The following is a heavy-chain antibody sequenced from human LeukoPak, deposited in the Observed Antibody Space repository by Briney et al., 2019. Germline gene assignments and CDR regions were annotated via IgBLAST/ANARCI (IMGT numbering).Heavy chain of an antibody. Sequence: PAGGSLRLSCAASGFTFDDYAMHWVRHGPGKSLEWVSLINENGDIAYYGDSVRGRFTVSRDNAKNSLYLQMNSLTTEDTALYYCAKARWEPNFDYWGQGTLVTVSS. V-gene: IGHV3-43*02. J-gene: IGHJ4*02. D-gene: IGHD1-26*01. CDR2: INENGDIA. CDR3: AKARWEPNFDY. CDR1: GFTFDDYA.